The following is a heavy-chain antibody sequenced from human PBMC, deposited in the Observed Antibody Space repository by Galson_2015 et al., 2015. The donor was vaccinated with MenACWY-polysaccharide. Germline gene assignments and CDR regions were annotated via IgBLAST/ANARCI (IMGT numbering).Heavy chain of an antibody. V-gene: IGHV3-7*01. CDR1: GFMFSNSW. Sequence: SLRLSCAASGFMFSNSWMAWVRQAPGKGLEWVSNIKYDGSVKYYVDSVKGRFTISRDNAENSVYLQMNSPRAEDTAVYYCARDPEWGANDYWGQGTLVTVSS. CDR3: ARDPEWGANDY. CDR2: IKYDGSVK. D-gene: IGHD1-26*01. J-gene: IGHJ4*02.